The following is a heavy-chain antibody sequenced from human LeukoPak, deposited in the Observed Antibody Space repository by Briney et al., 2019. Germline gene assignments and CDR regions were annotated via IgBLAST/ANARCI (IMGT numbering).Heavy chain of an antibody. J-gene: IGHJ4*02. CDR1: GYSISSGYY. D-gene: IGHD6-13*01. V-gene: IGHV4-38-2*02. Sequence: PSETLSLTCTVSGYSISSGYYWGWIRQPPGKGLEWIGSIYHSGSTYYNPSLKSRVTISVDTSKNQFSLKLSSVTAADTAVYYCARDQGGSSSSWSYYFDYWGQGTLVTVSS. CDR2: IYHSGST. CDR3: ARDQGGSSSSWSYYFDY.